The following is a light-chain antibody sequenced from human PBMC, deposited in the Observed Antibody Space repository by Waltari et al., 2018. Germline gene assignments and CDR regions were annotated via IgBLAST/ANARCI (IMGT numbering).Light chain of an antibody. CDR3: QQRANWPLT. V-gene: IGKV3-11*01. J-gene: IGKJ4*01. CDR2: DTS. CDR1: QSVTRY. Sequence: EIVLTQSPGTLSLSPGERATLSSRASQSVTRYLAWYQQKPGLAPRLLIYDTSNRATGIPARFIGSGSGTDFSLTITSLESEDFAVYYCQQRANWPLTFGGGTKVEIK.